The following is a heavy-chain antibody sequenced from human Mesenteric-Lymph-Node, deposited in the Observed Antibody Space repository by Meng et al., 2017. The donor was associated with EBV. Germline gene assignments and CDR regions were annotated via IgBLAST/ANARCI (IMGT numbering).Heavy chain of an antibody. V-gene: IGHV1-18*01. CDR1: GYTFTTYA. J-gene: IGHJ4*02. D-gene: IGHD3-10*01. Sequence: QVDLVQSGGEVKQPGASVKVSCKSSGYTFTTYAISWVRQAPGQGLEWMGWTSVHNLNTNYAQKFQGRVTLTTDTSTSTAYMELRSLRSDDTAVYYCATEDAEYLGSGSDWGQGTLVTVSS. CDR3: ATEDAEYLGSGSD. CDR2: TSVHNLNT.